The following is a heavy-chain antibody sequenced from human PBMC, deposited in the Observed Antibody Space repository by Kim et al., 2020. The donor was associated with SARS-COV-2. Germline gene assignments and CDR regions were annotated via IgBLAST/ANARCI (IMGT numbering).Heavy chain of an antibody. CDR1: GGSISSSSYY. J-gene: IGHJ3*02. Sequence: SETLSLTCTVSGGSISSSSYYWGWIRQPPGKGLEWIGSIYYSGSTYYNPSLKSRVTISVDTSKNQFSLKLSSVTAADTAVYYCARDLARWDDSGNDYGDYSPLIDAFDIWGQGTMVTVSS. D-gene: IGHD4-17*01. CDR3: ARDLARWDDSGNDYGDYSPLIDAFDI. V-gene: IGHV4-39*07. CDR2: IYYSGST.